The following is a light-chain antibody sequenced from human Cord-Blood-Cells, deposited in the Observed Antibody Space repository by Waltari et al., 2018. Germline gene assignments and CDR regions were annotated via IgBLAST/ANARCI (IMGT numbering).Light chain of an antibody. V-gene: IGKV3-11*01. CDR2: DAS. J-gene: IGKJ4*01. CDR3: QQRSNWPLT. Sequence: EIVLTQSPATLSLSPGERATLSCRACQSVSSYLAWYQQKPGQAPRPLIYDASNRATGIPARFSGSGSGTDFTLTISSLEPEDFAVYYCQQRSNWPLTFGGGTKVEIK. CDR1: QSVSSY.